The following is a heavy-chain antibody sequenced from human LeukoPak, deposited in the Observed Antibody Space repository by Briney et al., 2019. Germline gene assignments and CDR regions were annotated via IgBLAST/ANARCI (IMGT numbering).Heavy chain of an antibody. CDR1: GFTFSSYA. CDR3: ARDHVIAAAGTFDY. V-gene: IGHV3-30-3*01. J-gene: IGHJ4*02. D-gene: IGHD6-13*01. CDR2: ISYDGSNK. Sequence: PGGSLRLSCAASGFTFSSYAMHWVRQAPGKGLEWVAVISYDGSNKYYADSVKGRFTISRDNSKNTLYLQMNSLRAGDTAVYYCARDHVIAAAGTFDYWGQGTLITVSS.